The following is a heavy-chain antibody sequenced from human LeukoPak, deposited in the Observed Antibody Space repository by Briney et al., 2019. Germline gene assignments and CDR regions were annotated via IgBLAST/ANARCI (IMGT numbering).Heavy chain of an antibody. V-gene: IGHV3-30*18. CDR3: AKEACAGDCHRDYFDY. D-gene: IGHD2-21*02. CDR2: ISYDGSTK. Sequence: GGSLRLSCAASGFTFSSYSIHWVRQAPGKGLEWVAVISYDGSTKYYADSVKGRFTISRDNSKNTLYLQMNSLRAEDTALYYCAKEACAGDCHRDYFDYWGQGTLVTVSS. CDR1: GFTFSSYS. J-gene: IGHJ4*02.